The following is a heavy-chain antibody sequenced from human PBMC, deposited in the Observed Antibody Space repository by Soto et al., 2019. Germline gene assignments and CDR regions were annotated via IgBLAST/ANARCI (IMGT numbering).Heavy chain of an antibody. D-gene: IGHD1-26*01. J-gene: IGHJ4*02. CDR2: ISVASTYT. Sequence: PGGSLRLSCAASGFTFTDYYVSWLRQAPGKGLEWLSYISVASTYTNYADSVKGRFTISRYKTKRSVYLQMNSLRAEDTAVYYCARDLEVGAQLYVFDYWGQGTPVNVSS. V-gene: IGHV3-11*06. CDR1: GFTFTDYY. CDR3: ARDLEVGAQLYVFDY.